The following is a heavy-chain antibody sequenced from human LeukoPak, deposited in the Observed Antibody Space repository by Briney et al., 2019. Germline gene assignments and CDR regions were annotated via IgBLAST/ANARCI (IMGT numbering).Heavy chain of an antibody. CDR2: ISSSRSHI. V-gene: IGHV3-21*01. D-gene: IGHD3-22*01. Sequence: GGSLRLSCAASGFTFSSYSMNWVRQAPGKGLEWVSSISSSRSHIYYADSVKGRFTISRDNAKNSLYLQMNSLRAEDTAVYYCARVTDSSGYLPRFNYWGQGILVTVSS. J-gene: IGHJ4*02. CDR1: GFTFSSYS. CDR3: ARVTDSSGYLPRFNY.